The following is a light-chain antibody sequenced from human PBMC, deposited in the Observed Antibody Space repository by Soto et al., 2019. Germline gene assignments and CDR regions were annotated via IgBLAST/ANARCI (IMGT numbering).Light chain of an antibody. CDR3: QQLNSYPRT. Sequence: IQLTQSPSSLSASVGDRVTITCRASQAISSYLAWYQQKPGKAPKLLIYAASTLQSEVPSRFSGGASGTDVTLTISSLQPEDFATYYCQQLNSYPRTFGQGTKVEIK. J-gene: IGKJ1*01. CDR2: AAS. V-gene: IGKV1-9*01. CDR1: QAISSY.